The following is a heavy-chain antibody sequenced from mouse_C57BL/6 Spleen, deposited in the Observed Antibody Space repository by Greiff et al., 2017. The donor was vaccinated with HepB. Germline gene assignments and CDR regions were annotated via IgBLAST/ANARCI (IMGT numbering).Heavy chain of an antibody. Sequence: QVQLQPSGAELARPGASVKMSCKASGYTFTSYTMHWGKQRPGQGLEWIGYINPSSGYTKYNQKFKDKATLTADKSSSTAYMQLSSLTSEDSAVYYCARADYDYDRYFDVWGTGTTVTVSS. CDR3: ARADYDYDRYFDV. CDR1: GYTFTSYT. J-gene: IGHJ1*03. V-gene: IGHV1-4*01. D-gene: IGHD2-4*01. CDR2: INPSSGYT.